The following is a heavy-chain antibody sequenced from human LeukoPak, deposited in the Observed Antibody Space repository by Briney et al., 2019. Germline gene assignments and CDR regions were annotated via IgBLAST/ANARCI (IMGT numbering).Heavy chain of an antibody. Sequence: GESLKISCQASGYTFGNYWIGWVRQKSGKGLEWMGIIYGDDFDTRYSPSFQGQVTTSADKSNRTAYLHWSSLKASDTAIYFCARSEWLLPRGGFDFWGQATRVVVSS. CDR2: IYGDDFDT. CDR1: GYTFGNYW. V-gene: IGHV5-51*01. D-gene: IGHD3-3*01. CDR3: ARSEWLLPRGGFDF. J-gene: IGHJ4*02.